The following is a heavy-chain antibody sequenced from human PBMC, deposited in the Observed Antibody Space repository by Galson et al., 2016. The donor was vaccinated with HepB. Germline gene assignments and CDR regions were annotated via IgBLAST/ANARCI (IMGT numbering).Heavy chain of an antibody. Sequence: SLRLSCAASGFTFSGFWMSWDRQAPGKGLEWVANIKQDGSEMYYVDSVKGRFTISRDNAKNSLYLQMNSLRAEDTAVYYCARVYCSSTSCQPGAYWGQGTLVTVSS. CDR1: GFTFSGFW. V-gene: IGHV3-7*01. J-gene: IGHJ4*02. CDR2: IKQDGSEM. D-gene: IGHD2-2*01. CDR3: ARVYCSSTSCQPGAY.